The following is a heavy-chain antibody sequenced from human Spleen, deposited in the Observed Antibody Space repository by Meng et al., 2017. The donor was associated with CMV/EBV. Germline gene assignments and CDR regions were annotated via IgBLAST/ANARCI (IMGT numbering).Heavy chain of an antibody. CDR3: ARPLVVVVPAAADY. Sequence: SGFTFSSYAMSWVRQAPGKGLEWVSAISGSGGSTYYADSVKGRFTISRDNSKNTLYLQMYSLRAEDTAVYYCARPLVVVVPAAADYWGQGTLVTVSS. CDR1: GFTFSSYA. D-gene: IGHD2-2*01. J-gene: IGHJ4*02. CDR2: ISGSGGST. V-gene: IGHV3-23*01.